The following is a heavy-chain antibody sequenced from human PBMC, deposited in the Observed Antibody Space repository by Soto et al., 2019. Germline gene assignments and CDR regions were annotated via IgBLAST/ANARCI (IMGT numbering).Heavy chain of an antibody. CDR3: ARISVASRYMDV. Sequence: QLQLEESGPGLVKPSETLSLTCIVSGGSISSSSYYWGWIRQPPGKGLEWIGSFYYSGSTYYSQSLKSRVIISGDTSKNQISLRLSSVTAADTAVYYCARISVASRYMDVWGKGTTVTVSS. J-gene: IGHJ6*03. CDR2: FYYSGST. D-gene: IGHD5-12*01. CDR1: GGSISSSSYY. V-gene: IGHV4-39*01.